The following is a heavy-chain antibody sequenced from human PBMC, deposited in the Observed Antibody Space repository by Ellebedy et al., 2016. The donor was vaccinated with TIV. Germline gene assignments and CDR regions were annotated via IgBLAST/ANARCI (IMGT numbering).Heavy chain of an antibody. V-gene: IGHV3-30*03. CDR3: ARDRKRSLNWFDP. D-gene: IGHD1-1*01. CDR1: GFTFSSYA. CDR2: ISYDGSNK. Sequence: PGGSLRLSCAASGFTFSSYAMSRVRQAPGKGLEWVAVISYDGSNKYYADSVKGRFTISRDNSKNTLYLQMNSLRAEDTAVYYCARDRKRSLNWFDPWGQGTLVTVSS. J-gene: IGHJ5*02.